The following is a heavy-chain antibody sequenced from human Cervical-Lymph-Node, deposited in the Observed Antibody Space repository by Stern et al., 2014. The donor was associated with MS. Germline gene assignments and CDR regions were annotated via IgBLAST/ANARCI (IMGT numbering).Heavy chain of an antibody. CDR2: IYPYDSDT. Sequence: EVQLLESGAEVKKPGESLKISCKLSGYSFTIYYIAWVRQMPGQGLEWMGVIYPYDSDTTISPSFQGQATISADKSITTAYLQWSSLRASDTAMYYCARHVQGFDYWGQGTLVTVSS. CDR1: GYSFTIYY. V-gene: IGHV5-51*01. CDR3: ARHVQGFDY. J-gene: IGHJ4*02.